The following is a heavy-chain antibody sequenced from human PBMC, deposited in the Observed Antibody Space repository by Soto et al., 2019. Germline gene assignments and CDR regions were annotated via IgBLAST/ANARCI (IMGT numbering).Heavy chain of an antibody. CDR2: IYYSGST. J-gene: IGHJ4*02. Sequence: PSETLSLTCTVSGGSISSYYWSWIRQPPGKGLEWIGYIYYSGSTNYNPSLKSRVTISVDTSKNQFSLKLSSVTAADTAVYYCARSEDYCSGGRCYYFDYWGQGTLVTVSS. V-gene: IGHV4-59*08. CDR3: ARSEDYCSGGRCYYFDY. CDR1: GGSISSYY. D-gene: IGHD2-15*01.